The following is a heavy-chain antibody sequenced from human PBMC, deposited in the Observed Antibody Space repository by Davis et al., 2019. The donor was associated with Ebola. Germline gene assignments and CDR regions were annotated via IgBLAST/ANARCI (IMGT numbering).Heavy chain of an antibody. CDR1: GYTFNSYY. Sequence: AASVKVSCKASGYTFNSYYIHWVRQATGQGLEWMGWMNPNSGNTGYARKFQDRVTMTRDTSMNTAYMELSSLRSEDTAVYYCARRRWSSSGCIFSWGQGTMVTVSS. CDR2: MNPNSGNT. D-gene: IGHD3-22*01. J-gene: IGHJ3*01. V-gene: IGHV1-8*02. CDR3: ARRRWSSSGCIFS.